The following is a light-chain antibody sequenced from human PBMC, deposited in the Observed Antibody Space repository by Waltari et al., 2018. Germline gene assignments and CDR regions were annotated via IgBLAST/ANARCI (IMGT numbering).Light chain of an antibody. CDR1: TSDIGHNY. Sequence: QSVLTQPPSVSAAPGQEVTISCSGSTSDIGHNYVSWYQQVPGTAPKLPMADETNRSSGVPDRFSGSKSGTSATLLITGLQTGDEADYFCATWDDSLSAGVFGPGTKVTV. CDR3: ATWDDSLSAGV. J-gene: IGLJ1*01. CDR2: DET. V-gene: IGLV1-51*01.